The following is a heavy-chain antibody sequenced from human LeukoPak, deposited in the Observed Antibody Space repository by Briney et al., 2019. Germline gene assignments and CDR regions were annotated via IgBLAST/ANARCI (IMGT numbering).Heavy chain of an antibody. V-gene: IGHV3-53*01. CDR2: IYSGGST. CDR1: GFTVSSNY. D-gene: IGHD6-13*01. CDR3: AISSSWYRFDY. Sequence: PGGSLRLSCAASGFTVSSNYMSWVRQAPGKGLEWVSVIYSGGSTYYAGSVKGRFTISRDNSKNTLYLQMNSLRAEDTAVYYCAISSSWYRFDYWGQGTLVTVSS. J-gene: IGHJ4*02.